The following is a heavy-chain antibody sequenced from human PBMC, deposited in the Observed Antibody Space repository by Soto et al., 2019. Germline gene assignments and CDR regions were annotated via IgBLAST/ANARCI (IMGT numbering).Heavy chain of an antibody. D-gene: IGHD3-3*01. CDR1: GFTFSNAW. Sequence: EVQLVESGGGLVKPGGSLRLSCAASGFTFSNAWMSWVRQAPGKGLEWVGRIKSKTDGGTTDYAAPVKGRFTISRDDSKNTLYLQMNSLKTEDTAVYYCTTVPIFGVVIIASWGQGTLVTVSS. J-gene: IGHJ5*02. CDR3: TTVPIFGVVIIAS. CDR2: IKSKTDGGTT. V-gene: IGHV3-15*01.